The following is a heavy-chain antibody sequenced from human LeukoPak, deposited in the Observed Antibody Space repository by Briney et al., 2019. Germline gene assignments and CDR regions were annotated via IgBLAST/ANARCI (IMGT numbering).Heavy chain of an antibody. V-gene: IGHV5-51*01. Sequence: PGESLKISCKGSGYSFTNYWIGWVRQMPGKGLEWMAFINPGDSDTRYSPSFQGQVTISADKSISTAYLQWSSLKASGTAMYYCARHHGSYPFDYWGQGTLVTVSS. CDR2: INPGDSDT. D-gene: IGHD1-26*01. CDR1: GYSFTNYW. J-gene: IGHJ4*02. CDR3: ARHHGSYPFDY.